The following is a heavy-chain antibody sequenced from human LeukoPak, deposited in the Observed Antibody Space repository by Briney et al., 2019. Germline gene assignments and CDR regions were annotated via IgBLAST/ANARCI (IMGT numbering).Heavy chain of an antibody. CDR3: VRVEGSYFDY. Sequence: GGSLRLSCAASGFPLSSYSINWVRQAPGKGLEWVSYISSSGSAIYYVDSVKGRFTVSRDNAKNSLFLQMNSPRAEDTAVYYCVRVEGSYFDYWGQGALVTVSS. J-gene: IGHJ4*02. CDR1: GFPLSSYS. CDR2: ISSSGSAI. V-gene: IGHV3-48*01. D-gene: IGHD2-15*01.